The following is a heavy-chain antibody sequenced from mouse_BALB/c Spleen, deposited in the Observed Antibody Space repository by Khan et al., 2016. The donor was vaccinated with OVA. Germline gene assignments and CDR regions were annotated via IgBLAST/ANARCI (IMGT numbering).Heavy chain of an antibody. D-gene: IGHD2-1*01. J-gene: IGHJ3*01. V-gene: IGHV2-3*01. CDR2: IWGDGST. CDR1: GLSLTNYG. CDR3: AMIYYGNDWFAY. Sequence: QVQLKESGPGLVAPSQSLSIRCTVSGLSLTNYGVSWVRQPPGKGLEWLGVIWGDGSTNYHSVLKSRLTINKDNSKSQVFVKLNSLQPDDTATYFCAMIYYGNDWFAYWGQGTLVTVSA.